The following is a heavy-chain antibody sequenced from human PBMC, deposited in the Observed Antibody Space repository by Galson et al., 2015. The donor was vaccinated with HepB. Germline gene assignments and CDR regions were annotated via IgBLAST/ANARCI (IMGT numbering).Heavy chain of an antibody. D-gene: IGHD7-27*01. Sequence: SLRLSCAASGFTFSSYAMHWVRQAPGKGLEWVAVISYDGSNKYYADSVKGRFTISRDNSKNTLYLQMNSLRAEDTAVYYCARVPDWGPYLPNWYFDLWGRGTLVTVSS. V-gene: IGHV3-30-3*01. CDR2: ISYDGSNK. CDR1: GFTFSSYA. J-gene: IGHJ2*01. CDR3: ARVPDWGPYLPNWYFDL.